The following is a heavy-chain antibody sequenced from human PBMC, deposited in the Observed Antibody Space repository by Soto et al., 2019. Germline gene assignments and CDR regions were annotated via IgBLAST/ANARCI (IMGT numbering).Heavy chain of an antibody. Sequence: PVNGDCKSAGYTITIDLVSRRRQKTRKGLEWMGWISAYNGNTNYAQKLQGRVTMTTDTSTSTAYMELRSLRSDDTAVYYCARLRYFDWPNPDAFDIWGQGTMVTVSS. J-gene: IGHJ3*02. CDR1: GYTITIDL. V-gene: IGHV1-18*01. CDR3: ARLRYFDWPNPDAFDI. CDR2: ISAYNGNT. D-gene: IGHD3-9*01.